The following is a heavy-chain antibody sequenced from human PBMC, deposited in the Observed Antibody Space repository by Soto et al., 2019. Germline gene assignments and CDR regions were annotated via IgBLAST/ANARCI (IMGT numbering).Heavy chain of an antibody. CDR2: IIPLTETP. V-gene: IGHV1-69*01. Sequence: QVQVVQSGAEVKKPGSSVKVSCKASGGPFSDYAISWVRQAPGQGLGWMGGIIPLTETPVDAQTVEVRLTISADEFTSVASRELRTLTSDDTAVYYWAIGTRNSRSCDFWGLGTLVTVSS. CDR3: AIGTRNSRSCDF. CDR1: GGPFSDYA. J-gene: IGHJ4*02. D-gene: IGHD1-1*01.